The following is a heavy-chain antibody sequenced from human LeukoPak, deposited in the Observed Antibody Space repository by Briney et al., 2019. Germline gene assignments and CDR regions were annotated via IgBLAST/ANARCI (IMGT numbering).Heavy chain of an antibody. V-gene: IGHV4-30-2*01. CDR3: ARHSYPYFDY. Sequence: SETLSLTCAVSGGSISSGGYSWSWIRQPPGKGLEWIGYIYHSGSTYYNPSLKSRVTISVDRSKNQFSLKLSSVTAADTAVYYCARHSYPYFDYWGQGTLVTVSS. D-gene: IGHD5-18*01. CDR2: IYHSGST. J-gene: IGHJ4*02. CDR1: GGSISSGGYS.